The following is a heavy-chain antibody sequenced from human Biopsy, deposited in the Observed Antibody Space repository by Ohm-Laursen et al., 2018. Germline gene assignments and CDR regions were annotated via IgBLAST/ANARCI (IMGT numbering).Heavy chain of an antibody. V-gene: IGHV4-59*12. CDR2: ISDSGST. J-gene: IGHJ5*02. CDR1: GGSISSFY. CDR3: ARGLPRIAPMVRGRRTWFDP. D-gene: IGHD3-10*01. Sequence: TLSLTWAVSGGSISSFYWTWIRQPPGKGPEWIGDISDSGSTNYKPSLKSRVIISVDTSKNQFSLNLSSVTAADTAVYFCARGLPRIAPMVRGRRTWFDPWGQGTLVTVSS.